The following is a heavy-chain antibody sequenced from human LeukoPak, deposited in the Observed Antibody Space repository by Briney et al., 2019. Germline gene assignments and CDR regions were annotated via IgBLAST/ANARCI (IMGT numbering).Heavy chain of an antibody. Sequence: PGGSLRLSCAASGFNFRIHYMSWVRQAPGKGLEWVAVISYDGSNKYYADSVKGRFTISRDNSKNTLYLQMNSLRAEDTAVYYCARGGGYSYGYDNTFDYWGQGTLVTVSS. V-gene: IGHV3-30*01. CDR1: GFNFRIHY. D-gene: IGHD5-18*01. CDR3: ARGGGYSYGYDNTFDY. J-gene: IGHJ4*02. CDR2: ISYDGSNK.